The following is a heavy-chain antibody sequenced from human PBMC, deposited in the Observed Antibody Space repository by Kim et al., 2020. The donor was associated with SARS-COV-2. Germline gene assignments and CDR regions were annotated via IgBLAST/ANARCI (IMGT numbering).Heavy chain of an antibody. J-gene: IGHJ4*02. V-gene: IGHV4-34*01. CDR2: INHSGST. Sequence: SETLSLTCAVYGGSFSGYYWSWIRQPPGKGLEWIGEINHSGSTNYNPSLKSRVTISVDTSKNQFSLKLSSVTAADTAVYYCARSIAARLVYLGQGTLVTV. CDR1: GGSFSGYY. D-gene: IGHD6-6*01. CDR3: ARSIAARLVY.